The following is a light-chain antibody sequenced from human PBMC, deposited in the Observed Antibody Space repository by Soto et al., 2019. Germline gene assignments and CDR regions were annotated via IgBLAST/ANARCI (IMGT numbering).Light chain of an antibody. CDR1: QSIGGW. CDR2: DAS. Sequence: DIQMTQSPSTLSASVGDRVTITCRASQSIGGWLVWYQQRPGKAPRLLIYDASSVESGVSSRFSGSRSGTTFTLAISSLQPEDFATYYCQHYHSYPYTFGQGTKLEIK. J-gene: IGKJ2*01. CDR3: QHYHSYPYT. V-gene: IGKV1-5*01.